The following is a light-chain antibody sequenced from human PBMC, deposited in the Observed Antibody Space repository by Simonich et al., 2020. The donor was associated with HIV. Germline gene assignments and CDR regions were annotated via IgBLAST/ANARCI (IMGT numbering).Light chain of an antibody. CDR3: QQRTNWRT. J-gene: IGKJ1*01. CDR2: GAS. Sequence: EIVMTQSPATLSVLPGERAPFPGRASQSVSRNLAWYPHKLGQAPRLLIYGASTRATGIPARFSGSGSGTEFTLTISSLQSEDFAVYYCQQRTNWRTFGQGTKVEIK. V-gene: IGKV3-15*01. CDR1: QSVSRN.